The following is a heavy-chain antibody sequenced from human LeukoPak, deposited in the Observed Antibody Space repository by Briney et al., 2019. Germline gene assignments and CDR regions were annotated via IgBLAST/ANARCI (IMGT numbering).Heavy chain of an antibody. CDR3: ARPYYYDSRIDP. D-gene: IGHD3-22*01. J-gene: IGHJ5*02. CDR1: GGSISSGGYY. V-gene: IGHV4-30-4*08. CDR2: MYYSGST. Sequence: PSQTLSLTCTVSGGSISSGGYYWSWIRQPPGKGLEWIAYMYYSGSTYYNPSLKSRVTMSADTSKNQLSLKLSSVTAADTAVYYCARPYYYDSRIDPWGQGILVTVSS.